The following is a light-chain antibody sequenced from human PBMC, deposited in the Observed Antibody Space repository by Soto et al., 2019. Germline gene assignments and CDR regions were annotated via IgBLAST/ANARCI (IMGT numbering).Light chain of an antibody. CDR3: HQYGSSCRWT. Sequence: QSAGTVSMENRERATHSYRDSQSVSSNYLAWYQQKPGQAPRLLIYDASTRATATPERFSGSGPGADFTLTISRREAEEFSVYYCHQYGSSCRWTFGQGTKVDIK. V-gene: IGKV3-20*01. CDR1: QSVSSNY. J-gene: IGKJ1*01. CDR2: DAS.